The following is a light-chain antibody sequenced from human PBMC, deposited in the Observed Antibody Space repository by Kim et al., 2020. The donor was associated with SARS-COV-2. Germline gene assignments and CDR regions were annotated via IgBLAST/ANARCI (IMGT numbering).Light chain of an antibody. CDR3: QQYNNWPLT. CDR1: QSVSSN. CDR2: GAS. Sequence: EIVMMQSPATLSVSPGERATLSCRASQSVSSNLAWYQQKPGQAPRLLIYGASIRATGIPARFSGSGSGTEFTLTISSLQSEDFAVYYCQQYNNWPLTFGGGTKVEIK. J-gene: IGKJ4*01. V-gene: IGKV3D-15*01.